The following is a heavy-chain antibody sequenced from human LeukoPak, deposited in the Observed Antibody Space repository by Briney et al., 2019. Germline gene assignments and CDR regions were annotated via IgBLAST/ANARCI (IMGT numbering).Heavy chain of an antibody. D-gene: IGHD5-24*01. CDR1: GGSVSSGSYY. CDR3: ARGRRDGYYFDY. CDR2: INHSGST. Sequence: SSETLSLTCTVSGGSVSSGSYYWSWIRQPPGKGLEWIGEINHSGSTNYNPSLKSRVTISVDTSKNQFSLKLSSVTAADTAVYYCARGRRDGYYFDYWGQGTLVTVSS. V-gene: IGHV4-61*01. J-gene: IGHJ4*02.